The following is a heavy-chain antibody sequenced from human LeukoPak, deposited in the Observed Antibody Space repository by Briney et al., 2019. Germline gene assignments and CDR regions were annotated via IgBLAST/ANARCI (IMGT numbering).Heavy chain of an antibody. D-gene: IGHD6-13*01. CDR2: IYYSGST. CDR3: ARRQSSWYFDY. V-gene: IGHV4-59*08. Sequence: SETLSLTCTVSGGSINSYHWSWIRQPPGKGLEWIGYIYYSGSTSYNPSLKSRVTISVDTSKNQFSLKLSSVIAAGTAVYYCARRQSSWYFDYWGQGTLVTVSS. J-gene: IGHJ4*02. CDR1: GGSINSYH.